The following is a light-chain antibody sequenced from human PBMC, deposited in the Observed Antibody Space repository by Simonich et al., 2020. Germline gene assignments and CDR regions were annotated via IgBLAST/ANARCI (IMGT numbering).Light chain of an antibody. Sequence: DIQMTQSPSSLSASVGDRVTITCQASQDISNYLNWYQQKPGKAPKLLIYDASNLETGVPSRFSGSGSGTDFTFTISSLQPEDIATDYCQQYDNLLQTFGGGTKVEIK. CDR3: QQYDNLLQT. CDR1: QDISNY. J-gene: IGKJ4*01. V-gene: IGKV1-33*01. CDR2: DAS.